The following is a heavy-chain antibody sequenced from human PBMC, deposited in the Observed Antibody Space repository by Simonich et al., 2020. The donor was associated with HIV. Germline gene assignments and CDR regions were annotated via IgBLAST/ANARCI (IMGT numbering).Heavy chain of an antibody. D-gene: IGHD4-17*01. CDR1: GESFIGYY. J-gene: IGHJ3*02. V-gene: IGHV4-34*01. CDR2: IKHRERT. CDR3: ARGRSPTVNTFDI. Sequence: QVQLQQWGAGLLKPSETLSLTCAVYGESFIGYYWTWIRQPPVKGLEWIREIKHRERTNYIPSLKIRVTISVDTSKNQFSLNLNSVTAADTAVYYCARGRSPTVNTFDIWGLGTMVTVSS.